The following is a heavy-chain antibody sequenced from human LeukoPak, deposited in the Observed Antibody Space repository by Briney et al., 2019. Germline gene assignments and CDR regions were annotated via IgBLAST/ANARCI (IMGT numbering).Heavy chain of an antibody. V-gene: IGHV4-59*08. CDR1: GGSISSYY. CDR2: IYYSGST. CDR3: ARLGNRDGYNYFLDY. D-gene: IGHD5-24*01. J-gene: IGHJ4*02. Sequence: SETLSLTCTVSGGSISSYYWSWIRQPAGKRLEWIGYIYYSGSTNYNPSLKSRVTISVDTSKNQFSLKLSSVTAADTAVYYCARLGNRDGYNYFLDYWGQGTLVTVSS.